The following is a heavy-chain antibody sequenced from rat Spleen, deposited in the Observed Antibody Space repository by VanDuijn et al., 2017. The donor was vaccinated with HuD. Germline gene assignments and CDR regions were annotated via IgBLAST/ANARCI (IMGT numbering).Heavy chain of an antibody. D-gene: IGHD1-12*01. CDR3: TRDVVAY. V-gene: IGHV5-29*01. J-gene: IGHJ3*01. Sequence: EVQLVESDGGLVQPGRSLKLSCAASGFTFSDFYMAWVRQAPTKGLEWVATISYDDRSTYYRDSVKGRFTISRDNAKSTLYLQMNSLRSEDTATYYCTRDVVAYWGQGTLVTVSS. CDR1: GFTFSDFY. CDR2: ISYDDRST.